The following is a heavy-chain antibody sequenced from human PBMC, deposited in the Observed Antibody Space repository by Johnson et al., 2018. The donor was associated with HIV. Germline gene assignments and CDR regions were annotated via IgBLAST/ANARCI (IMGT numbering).Heavy chain of an antibody. J-gene: IGHJ3*02. D-gene: IGHD1-14*01. CDR1: GFTFSSYG. CDR3: ARDPERIAYHGAFDI. V-gene: IGHV3-30*03. CDR2: ISYDGKNK. Sequence: QVQLVESGGGVVQPGRSLRLSCAASGFTFSSYGMHWVRQAPGKGLEWVAVISYDGKNKYYADSVKGRFTISRDKSKNTMYLQMNSLRDEDTAVYHCARDPERIAYHGAFDIWGQGTMVTVSS.